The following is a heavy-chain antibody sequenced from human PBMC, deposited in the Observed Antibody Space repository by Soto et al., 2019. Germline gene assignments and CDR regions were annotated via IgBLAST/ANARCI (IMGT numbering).Heavy chain of an antibody. V-gene: IGHV3-23*01. Sequence: EVHLLESGGGLVQPGGSLRLSCAASGFTFSSYVMSWARQAPGKGLEWVSTISGSGGGTYYADSVKGRFTISRDNSKDTLFLQMNSLRAEDTAVYYCARYSFGVRNFDYWGQGTLVTVSS. CDR2: ISGSGGGT. D-gene: IGHD5-18*01. CDR3: ARYSFGVRNFDY. J-gene: IGHJ4*02. CDR1: GFTFSSYV.